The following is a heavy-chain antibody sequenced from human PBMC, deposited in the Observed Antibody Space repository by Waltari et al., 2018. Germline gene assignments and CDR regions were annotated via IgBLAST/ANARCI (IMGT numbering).Heavy chain of an antibody. CDR3: ATSYYSGSVSPPLDY. CDR2: MDGDGTRT. J-gene: IGHJ4*02. V-gene: IGHV3-74*01. CDR1: GFPLGNFW. D-gene: IGHD3-10*01. Sequence: EVQMVESGGGLVQPGGSLRLSCEASGFPLGNFWVYWVRQGPGKGVMYVSGMDGDGTRTRYADSVRGRFTSSRDNAKNAVYLQMTSLRDEDTALYYCATSYYSGSVSPPLDYWGQGTLVTVSS.